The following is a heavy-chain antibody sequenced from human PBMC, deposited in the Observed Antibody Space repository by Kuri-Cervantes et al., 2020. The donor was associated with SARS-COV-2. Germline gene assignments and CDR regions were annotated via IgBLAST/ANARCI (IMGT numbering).Heavy chain of an antibody. J-gene: IGHJ4*02. CDR2: VKTNSGNT. CDR1: ETTFPNYD. V-gene: IGHV1-8*01. D-gene: IGHD3-9*01. Sequence: ASVKVSCKAPETTFPNYDINWVRQATGQGLEWMGMVKTNSGNTLYAQFFQGRVTMTRDTSTSTVYMELSRLRSDDTAVYYCARAPYFDRFDYWGQGTLVTVSS. CDR3: ARAPYFDRFDY.